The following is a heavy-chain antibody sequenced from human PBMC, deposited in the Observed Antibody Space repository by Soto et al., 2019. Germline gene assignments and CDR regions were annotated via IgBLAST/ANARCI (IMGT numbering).Heavy chain of an antibody. J-gene: IGHJ6*02. Sequence: ASVKVSCKASGYTFTGYYMHWVRQAPGQGLEWMGWINPNSGGTNYAQKFQGWVTMTRDTSISTAYMELSRLRSDDTAVYYCARDRQDIVVVPAGLAYYYYGMDVWGQGTTVTVSS. CDR3: ARDRQDIVVVPAGLAYYYYGMDV. V-gene: IGHV1-2*04. CDR2: INPNSGGT. D-gene: IGHD2-2*01. CDR1: GYTFTGYY.